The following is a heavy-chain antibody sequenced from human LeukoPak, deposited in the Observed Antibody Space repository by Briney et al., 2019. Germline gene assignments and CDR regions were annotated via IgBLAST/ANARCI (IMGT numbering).Heavy chain of an antibody. V-gene: IGHV3-30*04. Sequence: GRSLRLSCTASGFTFSTYAMHWVRQAPGKGLEWVAVISYDVSNKYYADSVKGRFTISRDNSKNTLYLQMNSLRAEDTAVYYCARDGAYYDFWSAKKSGYYYYYMDVWGKGTTVTVSS. CDR2: ISYDVSNK. CDR3: ARDGAYYDFWSAKKSGYYYYYMDV. D-gene: IGHD3-3*01. CDR1: GFTFSTYA. J-gene: IGHJ6*03.